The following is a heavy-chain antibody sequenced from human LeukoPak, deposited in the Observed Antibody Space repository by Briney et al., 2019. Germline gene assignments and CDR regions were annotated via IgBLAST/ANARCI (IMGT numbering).Heavy chain of an antibody. CDR2: MSHSGST. CDR3: ARGRTSFDY. V-gene: IGHV4-59*01. CDR1: GGYISSYY. D-gene: IGHD4/OR15-4a*01. J-gene: IGHJ4*02. Sequence: PSETLSLTCTVSGGYISSYYWGWIRQPPGKGLEWIGYMSHSGSTNYSPSLKSRVTISLDTSKNQFSLKLTSVTAADTAVYYCARGRTSFDYWGQGTLVTVSS.